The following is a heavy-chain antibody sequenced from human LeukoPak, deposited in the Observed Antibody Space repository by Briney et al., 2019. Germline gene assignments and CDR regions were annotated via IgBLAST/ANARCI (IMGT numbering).Heavy chain of an antibody. D-gene: IGHD4-17*01. CDR1: GGSISSSSYY. J-gene: IGHJ5*02. CDR2: IYYSGST. V-gene: IGHV4-39*01. CDR3: ARAYDCFDP. Sequence: SQTLSLTCTVSGGSISSSSYYWGWIRQPPGTGLEWIGSIYYSGSTYYNPSLKSRVTISVYTSKNQFSLKLSSVTAADTAVYYCARAYDCFDPWGQGTLVTVSS.